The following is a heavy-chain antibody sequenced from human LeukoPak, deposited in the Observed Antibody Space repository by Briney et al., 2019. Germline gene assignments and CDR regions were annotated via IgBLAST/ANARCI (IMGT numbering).Heavy chain of an antibody. CDR3: ATIGYCSGGSCPLLIYYYYYGMDV. V-gene: IGHV1-46*01. D-gene: IGHD2-15*01. CDR1: GYTFTSYY. Sequence: ASVKVSCKASGYTFTSYYMHWVRQAPGQGLEWMGIINPSGGSTNYAQKFQGRVTITADESTSTAYMELSSLRSEDTAVYYCATIGYCSGGSCPLLIYYYYYGMDVWGQGTTVTVSS. CDR2: INPSGGST. J-gene: IGHJ6*02.